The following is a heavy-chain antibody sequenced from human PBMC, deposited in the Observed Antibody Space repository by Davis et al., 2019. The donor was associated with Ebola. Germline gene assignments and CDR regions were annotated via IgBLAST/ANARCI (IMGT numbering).Heavy chain of an antibody. Sequence: PSETLSLTCTVSGGSISSGDYYWSWIRQPPGKGLEWIGYIYYSGSTYYNPSLKSRVTISVDTSKNQFSLKLSSVTAADTAVYYCAREPIVATIGSPYFDYWGQGTLVTVSS. J-gene: IGHJ4*02. CDR2: IYYSGST. V-gene: IGHV4-30-4*01. D-gene: IGHD5-12*01. CDR3: AREPIVATIGSPYFDY. CDR1: GGSISSGDYY.